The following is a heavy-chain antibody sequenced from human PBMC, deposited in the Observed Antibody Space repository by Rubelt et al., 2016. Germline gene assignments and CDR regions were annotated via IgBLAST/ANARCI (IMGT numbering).Heavy chain of an antibody. V-gene: IGHV1-2*02. J-gene: IGHJ4*02. CDR1: GYTFTSYD. CDR3: ARESRQWLAQGDY. Sequence: QVQLVQSGAEVKKPGASVKVSCKASGYTFTSYDINWVRQATGQGLEWMGWMNPNSGGTNFAQKFQGRVTMTRDKSISTAYMELGRLRSDDTAVYYCARESRQWLAQGDYWGQGTLVTVSS. CDR2: MNPNSGGT. D-gene: IGHD6-19*01.